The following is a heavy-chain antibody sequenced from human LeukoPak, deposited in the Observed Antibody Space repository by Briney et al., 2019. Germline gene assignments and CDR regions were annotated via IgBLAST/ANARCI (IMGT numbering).Heavy chain of an antibody. D-gene: IGHD2-2*01. CDR1: GFTFSSYG. CDR3: ARGRYCSSTSCYHPYYYYGMDV. J-gene: IGHJ6*02. CDR2: IWYDGSNK. Sequence: GRSLRLSCAASGFTFSSYGMHWVRQAPGKGLEWAAVIWYDGSNKYYADSVKGRFTISRDNSKNTLYLQMNSLRAEDTAVYYCARGRYCSSTSCYHPYYYYGMDVWGQGTTVTVSS. V-gene: IGHV3-33*01.